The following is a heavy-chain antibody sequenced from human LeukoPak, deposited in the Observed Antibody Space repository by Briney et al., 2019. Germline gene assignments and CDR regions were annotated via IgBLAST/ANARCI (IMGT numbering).Heavy chain of an antibody. CDR3: ARTGKYSSSWSQPAPGYWYFDL. J-gene: IGHJ2*01. D-gene: IGHD6-13*01. CDR2: INHSENT. V-gene: IGHV4-34*01. CDR1: GGSFSGYY. Sequence: SETLSLTCAVYGGSFSGYYWSWIRQPPGKGLEWIGEINHSENTNYNPSLKSRVTVSVDTSKNQFSLKLSSVTAADTAVYYCARTGKYSSSWSQPAPGYWYFDLWGRGTLVTVSS.